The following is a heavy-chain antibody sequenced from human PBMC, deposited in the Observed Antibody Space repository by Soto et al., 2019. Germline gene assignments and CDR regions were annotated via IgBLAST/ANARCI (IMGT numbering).Heavy chain of an antibody. V-gene: IGHV4-30-2*01. CDR1: GGSISSGGYS. CDR3: ARIPSP. CDR2: IYHSGNI. J-gene: IGHJ5*02. D-gene: IGHD2-21*01. Sequence: SETLSLTCTVSGGSISSGGYSWSWIRQPPGKGLEWIGYIYHSGNIYYNPSLKSRVTISVDRSKNQFSLKLSSVTAADTAVYYCARIPSPWGQGTLVTVS.